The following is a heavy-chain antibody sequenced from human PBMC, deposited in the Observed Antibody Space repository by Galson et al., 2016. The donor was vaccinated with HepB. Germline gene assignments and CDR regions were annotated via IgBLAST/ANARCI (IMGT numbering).Heavy chain of an antibody. CDR2: ISYDGSNK. V-gene: IGHV3-30*04. Sequence: SLRLSCAASGFTFSYYTIHWVRQAPGKGLEWVTFISYDGSNKYYADSVKGRFTVSRDNSRNTLYLQMNSLSAEDTAVYYCARGRHQMDPKRAANNENWFDPGGREPWSPSPQ. CDR1: GFTFSYYT. J-gene: IGHJ5*02. CDR3: ARGRHQMDPKRAANNENWFDP. D-gene: IGHD1/OR15-1a*01.